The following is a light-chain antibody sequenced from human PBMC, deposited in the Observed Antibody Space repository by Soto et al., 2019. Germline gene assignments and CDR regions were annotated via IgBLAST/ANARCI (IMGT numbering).Light chain of an antibody. J-gene: IGKJ3*01. Sequence: ATQLTQSPSSLSASVGDRVTITCRASQGISSALAWYQQKPGKAPKLLIYDASSLESGVPSRFSGSGSGTDFTLTISSLQPEDFATYYCQQFNSYIFTFGPGTKVDIK. CDR3: QQFNSYIFT. V-gene: IGKV1-13*02. CDR1: QGISSA. CDR2: DAS.